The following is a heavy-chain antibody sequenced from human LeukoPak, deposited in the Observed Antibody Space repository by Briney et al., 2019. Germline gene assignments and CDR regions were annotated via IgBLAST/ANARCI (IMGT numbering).Heavy chain of an antibody. CDR1: GGSISSGDYY. CDR3: ARVRLRFLEWPNWFDP. Sequence: SETLSLTCTVSGGSISSGDYYWSWIRQPPGKGLEWIGYIYYSGSTYYNPSLKSRGTISVDTSKNQFSLKLSSVTAADTAVYYCARVRLRFLEWPNWFDPWGQGTLVTVSP. V-gene: IGHV4-30-4*01. D-gene: IGHD3-3*01. J-gene: IGHJ5*02. CDR2: IYYSGST.